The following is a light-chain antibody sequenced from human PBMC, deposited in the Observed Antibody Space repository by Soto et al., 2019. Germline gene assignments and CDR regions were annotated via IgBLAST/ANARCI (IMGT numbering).Light chain of an antibody. CDR2: DVT. J-gene: IGLJ2*01. Sequence: QSVLTQPAAVSGSPGQSITISCTGTSSDVGSYNLVSWYQQHPGKAPKLMIYDVTNRPSGVSNRFSGSKSGNTASLTISGLQAEDEADYYCCAYAGSSNVIFGGGTQLTVL. CDR1: SSDVGSYNL. CDR3: CAYAGSSNVI. V-gene: IGLV2-23*02.